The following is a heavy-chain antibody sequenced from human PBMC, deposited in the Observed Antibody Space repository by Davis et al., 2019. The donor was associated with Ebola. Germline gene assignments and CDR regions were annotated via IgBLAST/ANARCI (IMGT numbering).Heavy chain of an antibody. Sequence: GESLKISCAASGFIFSNSAMSWVRQAPGKGLEWVSSISSGSYYIYYADSLKGRFTVSRDNAKNSLYLRMNSLRDEDTAVYYCARRYSSSWYGVDYFDYWGQGTLVTVSS. V-gene: IGHV3-21*01. CDR3: ARRYSSSWYGVDYFDY. CDR1: GFIFSNSA. D-gene: IGHD6-13*01. CDR2: ISSGSYYI. J-gene: IGHJ4*02.